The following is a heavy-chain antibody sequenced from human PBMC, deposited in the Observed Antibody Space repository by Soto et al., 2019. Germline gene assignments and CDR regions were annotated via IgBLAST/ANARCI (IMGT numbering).Heavy chain of an antibody. D-gene: IGHD2-21*01. Sequence: EVQLLESGGGLIQPGGSLRLSCEASGFTFSNYGMTWVRLAPGKGLECVSTIRGSGGRTFYADPVKGRFTISRDNSKNTLYLQMKGVRAENTAVHYCAKEMIASTLADFFEYWGQGTLVSVSS. V-gene: IGHV3-23*01. J-gene: IGHJ4*02. CDR3: AKEMIASTLADFFEY. CDR1: GFTFSNYG. CDR2: IRGSGGRT.